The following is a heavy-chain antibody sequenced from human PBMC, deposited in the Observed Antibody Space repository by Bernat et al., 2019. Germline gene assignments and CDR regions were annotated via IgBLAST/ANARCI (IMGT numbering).Heavy chain of an antibody. V-gene: IGHV3-33*01. CDR2: IWYDGSNK. CDR3: ARVLGEKSDAFDI. CDR1: GFTFSSYG. D-gene: IGHD2-8*02. J-gene: IGHJ3*02. Sequence: QVQLVESGGGVVQPGRSLRLSCAAPGFTFSSYGMHWVRQAPGKGLEWVAVIWYDGSNKYYADSVKGRFTISRDNSKNTLYLQMNSLRAEDTAVYYCARVLGEKSDAFDIWGQGTMVTVSS.